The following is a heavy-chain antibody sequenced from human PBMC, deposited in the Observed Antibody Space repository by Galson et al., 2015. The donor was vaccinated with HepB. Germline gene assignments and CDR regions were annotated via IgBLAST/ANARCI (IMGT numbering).Heavy chain of an antibody. D-gene: IGHD3-10*01. CDR2: ISYDGSNK. V-gene: IGHV3-30*04. Sequence: SLRLSCAASGFTFSSYAMHWVRQAPGKGLEWVAVISYDGSNKYYADSVKGRFTISRDNSKNTLYLQMNSLRAEDTAVYYCARDSRGSGVFDYWGQGTLVTVSS. CDR1: GFTFSSYA. J-gene: IGHJ4*02. CDR3: ARDSRGSGVFDY.